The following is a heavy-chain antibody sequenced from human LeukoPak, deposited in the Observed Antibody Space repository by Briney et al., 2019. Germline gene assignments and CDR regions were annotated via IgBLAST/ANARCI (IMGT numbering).Heavy chain of an antibody. CDR1: GGSISGGAYY. CDR2: IYYSGNT. J-gene: IGHJ4*02. V-gene: IGHV4-31*03. D-gene: IGHD2-8*02. CDR3: ARWQYWDTGGYFDY. Sequence: PSETLRLTCTVSGGSISGGAYYWSWIRQHPGKGLEWIGYIYYSGNTYYNPSLKSRVTISVDTSKNQFSLKLRSVTAADTAVYYCARWQYWDTGGYFDYCGQGTLVTVSS.